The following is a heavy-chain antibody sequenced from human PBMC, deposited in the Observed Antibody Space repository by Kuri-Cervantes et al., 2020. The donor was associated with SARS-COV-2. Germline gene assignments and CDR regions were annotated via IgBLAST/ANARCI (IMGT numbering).Heavy chain of an antibody. CDR2: ISYRANT. CDR3: ARIHGDYYYYMDV. V-gene: IGHV4-39*01. Sequence: SETLSLTCTVSGGSISSYFWGWIRQPPGKGLEWIGTISYRANTYYNPSLRSRITMDVDTSKNQFSLNLNSVAAADTAVYYCARIHGDYYYYMDVWGKGTTVTCSS. J-gene: IGHJ6*03. D-gene: IGHD5-18*01. CDR1: GGSISSYF.